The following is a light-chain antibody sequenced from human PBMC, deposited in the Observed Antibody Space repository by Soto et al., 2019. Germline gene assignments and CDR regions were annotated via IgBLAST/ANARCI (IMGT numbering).Light chain of an antibody. V-gene: IGLV2-14*01. CDR1: SSDIGSYNY. J-gene: IGLJ2*01. CDR2: GVT. Sequence: QSALTQPASVSGSPGQAITISCIGTSSDIGSYNYVSWYQEHPGKAPKLMIYGVTDRPSGVSNRFSGSKFGTTASLTISGLQAEDEADYYCSSYTTSGALVFGGGTKLTVL. CDR3: SSYTTSGALV.